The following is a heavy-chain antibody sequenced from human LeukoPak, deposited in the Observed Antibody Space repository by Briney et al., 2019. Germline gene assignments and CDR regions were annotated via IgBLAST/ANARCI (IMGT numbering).Heavy chain of an antibody. CDR1: GFTFSSYW. D-gene: IGHD4-17*01. V-gene: IGHV3-7*01. Sequence: GGSLRLSCAASGFTFSSYWMSWVRQAPGKGLEWVANIKQDGSEKYYVDSVKGRFIISRDNAKNSLYLQMNSLRAEDTAVYYCASSTVSDAFDIWGQGTMVTVSS. J-gene: IGHJ3*02. CDR2: IKQDGSEK. CDR3: ASSTVSDAFDI.